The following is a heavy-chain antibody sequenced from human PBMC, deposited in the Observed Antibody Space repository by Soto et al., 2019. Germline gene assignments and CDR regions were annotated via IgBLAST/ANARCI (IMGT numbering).Heavy chain of an antibody. V-gene: IGHV3-74*01. J-gene: IGHJ4*02. CDR3: ARAGHGGDYDY. CDR2: INSDGSST. D-gene: IGHD4-17*01. Sequence: GGSLRLSCAASGFTFSSYWMHWVRQAPGKGLVWVSRINSDGSSTSYADSVKGRFTISRDNAKNTLYLQMNSLRAEDTAVYYCARAGHGGDYDYWGQGTLVTVSS. CDR1: GFTFSSYW.